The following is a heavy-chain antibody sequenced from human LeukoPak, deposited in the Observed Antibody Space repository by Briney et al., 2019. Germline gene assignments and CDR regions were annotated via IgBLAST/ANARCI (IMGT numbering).Heavy chain of an antibody. D-gene: IGHD6-6*01. V-gene: IGHV4-59*01. Sequence: SETLSLTCTVSGGSISTYYWNWTRQPPGKGLEWIGYIYHSGSTNYNPSLQSRVTISVDTSKNQFSLNLNSVTAADTAVYYCARGGAARLHFQNWGQGTLVTVSS. CDR2: IYHSGST. CDR1: GGSISTYY. J-gene: IGHJ1*01. CDR3: ARGGAARLHFQN.